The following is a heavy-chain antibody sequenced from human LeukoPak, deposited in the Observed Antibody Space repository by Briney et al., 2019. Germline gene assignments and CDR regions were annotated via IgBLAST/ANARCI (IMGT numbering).Heavy chain of an antibody. D-gene: IGHD6-19*01. V-gene: IGHV3-21*01. CDR2: ISSSSSYI. CDR3: ARAPPSGWQRFFDY. CDR1: GFTFSSYS. Sequence: GGSLRLSCAASGFTFSSYSMNWVRQAPGKGLEWVSSISSSSSYIYYADSVKGRFTISRDNAKNSLYLQMNSLRAEDTAVYYCARAPPSGWQRFFDYWGQGTLVTVS. J-gene: IGHJ4*02.